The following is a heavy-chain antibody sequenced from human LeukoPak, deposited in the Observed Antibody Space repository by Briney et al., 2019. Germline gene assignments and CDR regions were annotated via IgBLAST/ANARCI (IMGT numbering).Heavy chain of an antibody. V-gene: IGHV1-2*02. CDR1: GYTFTPYY. J-gene: IGHJ4*02. D-gene: IGHD3-16*02. CDR2: INPNSGGT. Sequence: ASVTVSCKAVGYTFTPYYMHWVRQAPGQGLEWMGWINPNSGGTSYAQKFQGGVTMTRDTSISTGYLELKSLRSDDTAVYYCARSRDIGGSSRYMDFWGRGTLVTVSS. CDR3: ARSRDIGGSSRYMDF.